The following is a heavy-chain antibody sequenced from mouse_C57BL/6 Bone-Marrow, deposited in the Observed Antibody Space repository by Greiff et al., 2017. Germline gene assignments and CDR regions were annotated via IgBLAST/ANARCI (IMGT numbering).Heavy chain of an antibody. V-gene: IGHV8-12*01. CDR3: ARSYYYGSSYGFAY. CDR2: IYWDDDK. J-gene: IGHJ3*01. D-gene: IGHD1-1*01. CDR1: GFSLSTSGMG. Sequence: QVTLKESGPGILQSSQTLSLTCSFSGFSLSTSGMGVSWIRQPSGKGLEWLAHIYWDDDKRYNPSLKSRLTISKDTSRNQVFLKITSVDTADTVTYYCARSYYYGSSYGFAYWGQGTLVTVSA.